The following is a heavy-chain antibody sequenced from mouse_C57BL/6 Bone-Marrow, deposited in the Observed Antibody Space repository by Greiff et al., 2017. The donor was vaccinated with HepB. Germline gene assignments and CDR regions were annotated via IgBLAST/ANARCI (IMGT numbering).Heavy chain of an antibody. V-gene: IGHV14-4*01. CDR1: GFNIKDDY. CDR2: IDPENGDT. J-gene: IGHJ4*01. CDR3: TTRLDAMDY. Sequence: EVQLQQSGAELVRPGASVKLSCTASGFNIKDDYMHWVKQRPEQGLEWIGWIDPENGDTEYASKFQGKATITAETSSNTAYLQLSSLTSEDTAVYYCTTRLDAMDYWGQGTSVTVSS.